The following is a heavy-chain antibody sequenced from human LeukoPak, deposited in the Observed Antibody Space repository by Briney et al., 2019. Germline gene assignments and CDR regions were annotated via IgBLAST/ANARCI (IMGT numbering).Heavy chain of an antibody. Sequence: SETLSLTCTVSGGSISSSSYYWGWIRQPPGKGLEWIGRIYYSGSTSYNPSLKSRVTISVDTSKNQFSLKLSSVTAADTAVYYCARQAVGYCSSTSCPADYNWFDPWGQGTLVTVSS. V-gene: IGHV4-39*01. CDR3: ARQAVGYCSSTSCPADYNWFDP. D-gene: IGHD2-2*01. CDR2: IYYSGST. J-gene: IGHJ5*02. CDR1: GGSISSSSYY.